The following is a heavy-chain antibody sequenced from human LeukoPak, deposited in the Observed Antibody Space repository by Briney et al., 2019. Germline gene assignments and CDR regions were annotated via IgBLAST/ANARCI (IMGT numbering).Heavy chain of an antibody. CDR1: GFTFSSSN. D-gene: IGHD3-10*01. V-gene: IGHV3-30*04. CDR3: ERERFGESN. CDR2: ISYDGTKT. J-gene: IGHJ4*02. Sequence: GGPLRLSCAPSGFTFSSSNMHWVRQSPGKGLEWLALISYDGTKTYYAESVKGRFTVSRDNSKNTLFLQMNSLSAEDTAIYYCERERFGESNWGQGARVTVSS.